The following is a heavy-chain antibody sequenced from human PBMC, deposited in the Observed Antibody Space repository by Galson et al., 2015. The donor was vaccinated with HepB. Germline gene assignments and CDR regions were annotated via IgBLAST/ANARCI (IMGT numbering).Heavy chain of an antibody. J-gene: IGHJ4*02. CDR2: ISSSSSYI. D-gene: IGHD2-2*01. CDR1: GFTFSSYS. CDR3: ARDAGGVPAAKYYFDY. V-gene: IGHV3-21*01. Sequence: SLRLSCAASGFTFSSYSMNWVRQAPGKGLEWVSSISSSSSYIYYADSVKGRFTISRDNAKNSLYLQMNSLRAEDTAVYYCARDAGGVPAAKYYFDYWGQGTLVTVSS.